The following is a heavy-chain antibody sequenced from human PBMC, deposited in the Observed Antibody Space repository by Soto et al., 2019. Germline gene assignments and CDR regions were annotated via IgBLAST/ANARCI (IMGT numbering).Heavy chain of an antibody. CDR1: SGSFSGYY. CDR2: ITHGGST. CDR3: ARGRLFLTTSGLAITYFDY. Sequence: PSETLSLTCAVYSGSFSGYYYGWIRQSPGKGLEWIGEITHGGSTTYSPSLKSRVTMSLDTSKNQLSLNMTSMTAADTAVYYCARGRLFLTTSGLAITYFDYWGQGALVTVSS. D-gene: IGHD3-3*01. J-gene: IGHJ4*02. V-gene: IGHV4-34*01.